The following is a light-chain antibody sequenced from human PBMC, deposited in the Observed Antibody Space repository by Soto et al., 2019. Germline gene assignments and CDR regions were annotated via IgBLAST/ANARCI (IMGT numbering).Light chain of an antibody. CDR2: GTS. CDR3: QQYNNWPRT. V-gene: IGKV3-15*01. CDR1: QSVNSN. J-gene: IGKJ1*01. Sequence: IVMTQSPATLSLYPGERATLSCRASQSVNSNLAWYQQKAAQAPRLLIYGTSTRATGIPARFSGSGSGTDFTLTISSLQFEDFAVYYCQQYNNWPRTFGQGTKVDI.